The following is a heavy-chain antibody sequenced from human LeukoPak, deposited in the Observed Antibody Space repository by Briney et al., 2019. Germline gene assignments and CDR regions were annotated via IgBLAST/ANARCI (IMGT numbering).Heavy chain of an antibody. D-gene: IGHD5-24*01. Sequence: PETLSLTCTVSGGSISSYYWSWIRQPPGKGLEWIGSIYYSGSTNYDPSLKSRVTISVDTSKNQFSLKLSSVTAADTAVYYCARRRDGYNFDYWGQGTLVTVSS. CDR2: IYYSGST. CDR3: ARRRDGYNFDY. V-gene: IGHV4-59*01. CDR1: GGSISSYY. J-gene: IGHJ4*02.